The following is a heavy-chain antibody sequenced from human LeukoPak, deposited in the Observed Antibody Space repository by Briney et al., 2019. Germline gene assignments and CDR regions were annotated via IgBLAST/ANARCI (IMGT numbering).Heavy chain of an antibody. D-gene: IGHD6-19*01. Sequence: GGSLRLSCAASGFTFSNYEMNWVRQAPGKGLEWVSYISSSGSTIYYADSVKGRFTVSRDNAKNSLYLQMSSLRVEDTAVYYCARIAGWRFDPWGQGTLVTVSS. CDR3: ARIAGWRFDP. V-gene: IGHV3-48*03. J-gene: IGHJ5*02. CDR1: GFTFSNYE. CDR2: ISSSGSTI.